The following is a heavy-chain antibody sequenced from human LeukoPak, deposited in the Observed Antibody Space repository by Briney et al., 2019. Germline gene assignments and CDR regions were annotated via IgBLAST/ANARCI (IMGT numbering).Heavy chain of an antibody. V-gene: IGHV4-39*01. D-gene: IGHD5-24*01. Sequence: SETLSLTCTVSGGSIRSSDYYWGWIRQPPGKGLEWIGSVYYSGSAYYNPSLKSRATISVDTSKNQFSLKLSSVTAADTAVYYCARNLDHNYGNPGDYWGQGTLVTVSS. CDR1: GGSIRSSDYY. CDR3: ARNLDHNYGNPGDY. J-gene: IGHJ4*02. CDR2: VYYSGSA.